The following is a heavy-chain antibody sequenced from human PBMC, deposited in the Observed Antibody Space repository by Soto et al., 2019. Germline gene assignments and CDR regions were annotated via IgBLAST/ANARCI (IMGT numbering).Heavy chain of an antibody. V-gene: IGHV1-69*01. Sequence: QVQLVQSGAEVKKPGSSVKVSCKASGGTFSSYAISWVRQAPGQGLEWMGGIIPIFGTANYAQKFQGRVTITADESTSTAYMELSSVRSEDTAVYYCASLKYYYDGSGYGGYYYYGMDVWGQGTTVTVSS. CDR3: ASLKYYYDGSGYGGYYYYGMDV. D-gene: IGHD3-22*01. J-gene: IGHJ6*02. CDR1: GGTFSSYA. CDR2: IIPIFGTA.